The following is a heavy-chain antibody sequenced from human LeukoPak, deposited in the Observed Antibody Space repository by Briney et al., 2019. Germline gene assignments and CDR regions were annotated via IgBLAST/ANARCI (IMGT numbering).Heavy chain of an antibody. V-gene: IGHV4-34*01. D-gene: IGHD3-22*01. CDR3: ASQGDYYDSSGYYYGYFDY. CDR2: INHSGST. J-gene: IGHJ4*02. Sequence: SETLSLTCAVYGGSFSGYYWSWIRQPPGKGLEWIGEINHSGSTNYNPSLKSRVTISVDTSKNQFSLKLSSVTAADTAVYYCASQGDYYDSSGYYYGYFDYWGQGTLVTVSS. CDR1: GGSFSGYY.